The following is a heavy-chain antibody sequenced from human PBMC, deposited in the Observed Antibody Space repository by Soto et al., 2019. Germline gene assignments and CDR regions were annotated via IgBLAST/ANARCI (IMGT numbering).Heavy chain of an antibody. CDR3: ARDFEY. CDR2: INSDGSST. CDR1: GFTFSTFW. V-gene: IGHV3-74*01. J-gene: IGHJ4*02. Sequence: EVQLVESGGGLVQPGGSLRLSCEASGFTFSTFWMHWVRQAPGKGLVWVSRINSDGSSTNYADSVKGRVTISRDNAKNMLYLQIDSLTAEDTTLYYCARDFEYWGQGTLVTVSS.